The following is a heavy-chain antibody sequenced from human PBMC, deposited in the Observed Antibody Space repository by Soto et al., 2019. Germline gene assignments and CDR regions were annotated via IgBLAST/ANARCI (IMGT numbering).Heavy chain of an antibody. V-gene: IGHV4-59*01. CDR3: LGVVMGNWFAP. CDR1: YY. D-gene: IGHD3-3*01. J-gene: IGHJ5*02. Sequence: YYRLWIRQPLEKGLEWIGYIYYSGSTNYNPSLKSRVTISVDTSKNQFSLKLSSVTAADTAVYYCLGVVMGNWFAPWGQGPLLT. CDR2: IYYSGST.